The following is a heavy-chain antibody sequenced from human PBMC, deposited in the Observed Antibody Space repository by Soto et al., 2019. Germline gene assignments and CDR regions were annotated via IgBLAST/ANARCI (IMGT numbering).Heavy chain of an antibody. CDR2: VYYSGST. Sequence: SETLSLTCTVSAGSISSYYWSWIRQPPGKGLEWIGYVYYSGSTNYNPSLKSRVTISVDTSKNQFSLKLSSVTAADTAVYYCARELRYYDSSGYSNRFYPWGQGKLVIVS. D-gene: IGHD3-22*01. V-gene: IGHV4-59*01. CDR3: ARELRYYDSSGYSNRFYP. J-gene: IGHJ5*02. CDR1: AGSISSYY.